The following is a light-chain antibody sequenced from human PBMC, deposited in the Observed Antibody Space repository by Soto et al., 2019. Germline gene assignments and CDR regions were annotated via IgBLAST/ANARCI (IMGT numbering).Light chain of an antibody. CDR1: QSVSSK. CDR2: SAS. Sequence: EIVMTQSPATLSLSPGQRATLSCRASQSVSSKLAWYQQRPGQAPRLLIYSASTRATGIPARFSGSGSGTEFTLTISSLQPEDFATYYCQQSYRTPTFGQGTRLEIK. V-gene: IGKV3-15*01. CDR3: QQSYRTPT. J-gene: IGKJ5*01.